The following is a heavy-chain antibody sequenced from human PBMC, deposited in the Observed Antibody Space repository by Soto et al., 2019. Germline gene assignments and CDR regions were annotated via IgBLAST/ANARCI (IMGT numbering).Heavy chain of an antibody. CDR2: FSGGRDTT. Sequence: GGSLRLSCVASGFTFSSYAMSVVRQAPGQRLEWVATFSGGRDTTWNAENGKGRFTGSRDSSKNTLYLHMNSLRPEDTALYYCAKATSATCTGSICYSFDYWGQGTLVTVSS. D-gene: IGHD2-21*01. CDR3: AKATSATCTGSICYSFDY. CDR1: GFTFSSYA. V-gene: IGHV3-23*01. J-gene: IGHJ4*02.